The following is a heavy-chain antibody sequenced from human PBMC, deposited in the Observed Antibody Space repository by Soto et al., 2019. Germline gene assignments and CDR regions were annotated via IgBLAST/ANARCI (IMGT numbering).Heavy chain of an antibody. Sequence: GGSLRLSCAASGFTFDDYAMHWVRQAPGKGLEWFSLITWDGDSIYYADSVKGRFTISRDNSKNSPFLQMNSLRPEDTAIYYCAKDELYGSTHISGMDVWCQGTTVTVSS. CDR2: ITWDGDSI. CDR1: GFTFDDYA. J-gene: IGHJ6*02. D-gene: IGHD2-2*01. V-gene: IGHV3-43D*04. CDR3: AKDELYGSTHISGMDV.